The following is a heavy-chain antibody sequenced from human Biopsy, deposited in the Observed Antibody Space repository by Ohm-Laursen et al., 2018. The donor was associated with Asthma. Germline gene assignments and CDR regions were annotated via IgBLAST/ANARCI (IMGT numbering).Heavy chain of an antibody. CDR1: GFTFSRYV. J-gene: IGHJ6*02. V-gene: IGHV3-30*04. CDR2: ISNDGKNE. CDR3: AREPIKATYFYGMDV. Sequence: SPRLSCAASGFTFSRYVMHWVRQAPGKGLEWVAVISNDGKNEYYGDSVKGRFTISRDKSKSTLYLQLSSLRAEDTAVYFCAREPIKATYFYGMDVWGQGTTVTVSS. D-gene: IGHD3-9*01.